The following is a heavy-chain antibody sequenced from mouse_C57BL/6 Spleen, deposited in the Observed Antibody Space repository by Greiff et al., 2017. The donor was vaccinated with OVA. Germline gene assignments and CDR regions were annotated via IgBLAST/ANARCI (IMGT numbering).Heavy chain of an antibody. CDR2: ISSGSSTI. D-gene: IGHD4-1*01. Sequence: EVHLVESGGGLVKPGGSLKLSCAASGFTFSDYGMHWVRQAPEKGLEWVAYISSGSSTIYYADTVKGRFTISRDNAKNTLFLQMTSLRSEDTAMYYCASNWDGYFDVWGTGTTVTVSS. CDR3: ASNWDGYFDV. V-gene: IGHV5-17*01. CDR1: GFTFSDYG. J-gene: IGHJ1*03.